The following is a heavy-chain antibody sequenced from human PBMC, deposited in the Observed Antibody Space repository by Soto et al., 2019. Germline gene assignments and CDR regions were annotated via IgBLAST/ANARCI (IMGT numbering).Heavy chain of an antibody. CDR3: ARWLHHRFDY. CDR2: IFYDGSEQ. V-gene: IGHV3-33*01. Sequence: QVQLVESGGGVVQPGRSLRLSCEASGFTFSVYGMHWVRQAPGKGLEWVALIFYDGSEQSYADSMKGRFTISRDNSKNTLYLHMNSLRAEDTAVYYCARWLHHRFDYWGQGSLVTVSS. CDR1: GFTFSVYG. J-gene: IGHJ4*02. D-gene: IGHD5-12*01.